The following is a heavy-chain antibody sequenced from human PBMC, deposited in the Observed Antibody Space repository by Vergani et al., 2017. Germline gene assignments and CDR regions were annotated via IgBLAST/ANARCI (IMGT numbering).Heavy chain of an antibody. CDR3: ARLRDSGWFYP. CDR1: GGSISSYY. J-gene: IGHJ5*02. Sequence: QVQLQESGPGLVKPSETLSLTCPVSGGSISSYYWSWIRQPPGKGLEWIGYIYYSGSTNYNPSLKSRVTISVDTSKNQFSLKLSSVTAADTAVYYCARLRDSGWFYPGGQGTLVTVSS. D-gene: IGHD3-10*01. CDR2: IYYSGST. V-gene: IGHV4-59*08.